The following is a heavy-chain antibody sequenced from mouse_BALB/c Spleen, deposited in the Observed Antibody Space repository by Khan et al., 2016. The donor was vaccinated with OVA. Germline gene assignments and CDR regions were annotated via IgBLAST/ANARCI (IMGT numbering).Heavy chain of an antibody. J-gene: IGHJ3*01. V-gene: IGHV1-80*01. CDR1: GYSFSRSW. D-gene: IGHD2-13*01. CDR2: IYPGSGDT. CDR3: ARWGGEVFTY. Sequence: QIQLVQSGAELVRPGSSVKISCTASGYSFSRSWMNWVRQSPGQGLEWIGQIYPGSGDTNYTGQFKGKATLTADKSSSTAYMQLSSLTSEDSAVYFCARWGGEVFTYWGHGTLVTVSA.